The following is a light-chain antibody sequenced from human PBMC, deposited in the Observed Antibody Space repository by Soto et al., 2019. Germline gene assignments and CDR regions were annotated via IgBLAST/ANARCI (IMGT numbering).Light chain of an antibody. V-gene: IGLV1-44*01. CDR2: SNN. CDR1: SSNIGSNT. CDR3: AAWDDSLNGPV. J-gene: IGLJ2*01. Sequence: QPVLTQPPSASGTPGQRVTISCSGSSSNIGSNTVNWYQQHPGTAPKRLIYSNNQRPSGVPDRFSVSKSVTSASLSISGLQSEDEAEYYCAAWDDSLNGPVFGGGTKLTVL.